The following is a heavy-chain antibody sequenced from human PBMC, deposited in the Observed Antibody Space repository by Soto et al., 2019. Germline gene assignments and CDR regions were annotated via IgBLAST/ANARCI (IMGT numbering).Heavy chain of an antibody. CDR1: GGTFSSYA. CDR2: IIPIFGTA. J-gene: IGHJ6*02. V-gene: IGHV1-69*13. CDR3: ARGNYGSGSYYNPIGYYYGMDV. Sequence: ASVKVSCKASGGTFSSYAISWVRQAPGRGLEWMGGIIPIFGTANYAQKFQGRVTITADESTSTAYMELSSLRSEDTAVYYCARGNYGSGSYYNPIGYYYGMDVWGQGTTVTVSS. D-gene: IGHD3-10*01.